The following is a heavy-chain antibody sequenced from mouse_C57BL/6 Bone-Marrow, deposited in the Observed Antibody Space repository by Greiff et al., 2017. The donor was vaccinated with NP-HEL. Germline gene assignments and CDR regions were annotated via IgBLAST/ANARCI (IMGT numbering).Heavy chain of an antibody. J-gene: IGHJ3*01. CDR2: INPGSGGT. CDR3: ARRDGPAWFAY. D-gene: IGHD2-3*01. Sequence: QVQLQQSGAELVRPGTSVKVSCKASGYAFTNYLIEWVKQRPGQGLEWIGVINPGSGGTNYNEKFKGKATLTADKSSSTAYRQLSSLTSEDSAVYFCARRDGPAWFAYWGQGTLVTVSA. CDR1: GYAFTNYL. V-gene: IGHV1-54*01.